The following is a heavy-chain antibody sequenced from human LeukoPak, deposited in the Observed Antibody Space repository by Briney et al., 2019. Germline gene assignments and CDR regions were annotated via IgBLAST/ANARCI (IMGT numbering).Heavy chain of an antibody. V-gene: IGHV3-30*02. Sequence: PGGSLRLSCPASGFTFSSYGMHWVRQAPGKGLEWVAFIRHDGSNKYYADSVKGRFTISRDNSKNTLYLQMNSLRAEDTAVYYCANGYCSSTTCSVDYWGQGTLVTVSS. CDR1: GFTFSSYG. CDR3: ANGYCSSTTCSVDY. D-gene: IGHD2-2*03. CDR2: IRHDGSNK. J-gene: IGHJ4*02.